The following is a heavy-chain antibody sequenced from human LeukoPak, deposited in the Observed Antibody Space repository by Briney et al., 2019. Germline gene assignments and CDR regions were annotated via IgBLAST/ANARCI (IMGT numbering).Heavy chain of an antibody. D-gene: IGHD6-6*01. J-gene: IGHJ4*02. Sequence: PSETLSLTCTVSGGSISTYYWSWVRRPAGKGLEWIGRIHTSGSVDYNPSLTSRVTMSVDTSKKQFSLTLSSVTAADTAMYYCAREGSMTARPFVSIDYWGQGTLVTVSS. CDR3: AREGSMTARPFVSIDY. CDR2: IHTSGSV. V-gene: IGHV4-4*07. CDR1: GGSISTYY.